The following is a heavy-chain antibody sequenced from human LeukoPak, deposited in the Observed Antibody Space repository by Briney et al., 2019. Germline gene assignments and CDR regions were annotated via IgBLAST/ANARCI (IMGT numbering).Heavy chain of an antibody. Sequence: SVKVSCKASGGTFSSYAISWVRQAPGQGLEWMGGIIPIFDIANYAQKLQDRVTIPADESTSTAYMELSSLRSEDTAVYYCARDPYYYDSSGYFNRGPFYYYYYMDVWGKGTTVTISS. D-gene: IGHD3-22*01. V-gene: IGHV1-69*13. J-gene: IGHJ6*03. CDR1: GGTFSSYA. CDR2: IIPIFDIA. CDR3: ARDPYYYDSSGYFNRGPFYYYYYMDV.